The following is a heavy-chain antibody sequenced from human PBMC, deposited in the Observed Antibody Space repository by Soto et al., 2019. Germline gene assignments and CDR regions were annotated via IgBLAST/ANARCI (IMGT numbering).Heavy chain of an antibody. Sequence: SETLSLTCTVSGGSISSGGYYWSWIRQHPGKGLEWIGYIYYSGSTYYNPSLKSRVTISVDTSRNQFSLKLSSVTAADTAVYYCGRQHRLGYCTNGVCYPRYFDYWGQG. V-gene: IGHV4-31*03. D-gene: IGHD2-8*01. CDR3: GRQHRLGYCTNGVCYPRYFDY. J-gene: IGHJ4*02. CDR2: IYYSGST. CDR1: GGSISSGGYY.